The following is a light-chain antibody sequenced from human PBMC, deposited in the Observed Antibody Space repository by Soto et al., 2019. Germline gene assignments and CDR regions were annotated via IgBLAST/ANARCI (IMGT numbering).Light chain of an antibody. CDR2: GAS. CDR3: HQHDCTPRT. J-gene: IGKJ1*01. CDR1: QRVSSTY. Sequence: EIVLTQSPGSLSLSPGEKATLSCRASQRVSSTYLAWYQQKPGQAPRLLIYGASTRATGIPDRISASGSGTDFSRTISRLEPEDFAIYYCHQHDCTPRTFGQGTRVEMK. V-gene: IGKV3-20*01.